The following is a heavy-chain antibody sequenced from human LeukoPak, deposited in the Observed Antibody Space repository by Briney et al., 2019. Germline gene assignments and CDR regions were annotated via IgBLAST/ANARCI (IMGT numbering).Heavy chain of an antibody. D-gene: IGHD2-15*01. CDR1: GFTFSSYA. V-gene: IGHV3-30-3*01. J-gene: IGHJ4*02. Sequence: GGSLRLSCAASGFTFSSYAMHWVRQAPGKGLEWVVVISYDGSNKYYADSVKGRFTISRDNSKNTLYLQMNSLRAEDTAVYYCARDRSPGGPFDYWGQGTLVTVSS. CDR2: ISYDGSNK. CDR3: ARDRSPGGPFDY.